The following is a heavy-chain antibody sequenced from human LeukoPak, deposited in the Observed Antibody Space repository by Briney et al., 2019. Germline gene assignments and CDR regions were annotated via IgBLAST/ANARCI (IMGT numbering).Heavy chain of an antibody. J-gene: IGHJ4*02. CDR1: GFSFSNYG. D-gene: IGHD2-2*02. CDR3: VREGHCSTTSCYTPFDY. CDR2: ISGSGSDT. V-gene: IGHV3-23*01. Sequence: GGSLRLSCAASGFSFSNYGMSWVRQAPGKGLEWVSAISGSGSDTYYADSVKGRFTISRDNSKNTLYLQMNSLRAGDTAVYYCVREGHCSTTSCYTPFDYWGQGTLVTVSS.